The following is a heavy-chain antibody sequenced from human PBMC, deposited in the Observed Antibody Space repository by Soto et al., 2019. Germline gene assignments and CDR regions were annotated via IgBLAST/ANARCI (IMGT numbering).Heavy chain of an antibody. CDR1: GFSFISNA. Sequence: EVQLLESEGGLVQTGGSLRLSCAASGFSFISNAMGWVRQAPRKGLEWVSVISGNGGSTYYADSVKGRFTISRDNSKNSVYQQMNSLRAEDTAVYYCARDRREHGAEDYWGQGTLVTVSS. CDR2: ISGNGGST. D-gene: IGHD1-26*01. J-gene: IGHJ4*02. V-gene: IGHV3-23*01. CDR3: ARDRREHGAEDY.